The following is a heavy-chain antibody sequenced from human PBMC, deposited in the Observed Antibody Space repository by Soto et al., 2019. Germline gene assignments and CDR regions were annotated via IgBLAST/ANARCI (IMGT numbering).Heavy chain of an antibody. V-gene: IGHV1-18*04. CDR1: GYTFTDYS. J-gene: IGHJ4*02. CDR3: ARTDTWAY. D-gene: IGHD2-2*02. Sequence: QVQLVQSGAEVKKPGASVKVSCKTSGYTFTDYSMNWVRQAPGQRLEWMGWINTHNGHTQYSPRFDDRVTMTTDPSTSTAYMELKCLRSDDRAVYYCARTDTWAYWGQGPLVTVSS. CDR2: INTHNGHT.